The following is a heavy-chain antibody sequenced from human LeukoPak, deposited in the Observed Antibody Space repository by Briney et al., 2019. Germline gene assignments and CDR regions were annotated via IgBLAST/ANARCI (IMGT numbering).Heavy chain of an antibody. Sequence: SETLSLTCAVYGGSFSGYYWGWIRQPPGKGLEWIGSIYYSGSTYYNPSLKSRVTISVDTSKNQFSLKLSSVTAADTAVYYCARSTSNSNYDILTGYISTFDYWGQGTLVTVSS. CDR1: GGSFSGYY. V-gene: IGHV4-39*01. J-gene: IGHJ4*02. D-gene: IGHD3-9*01. CDR3: ARSTSNSNYDILTGYISTFDY. CDR2: IYYSGST.